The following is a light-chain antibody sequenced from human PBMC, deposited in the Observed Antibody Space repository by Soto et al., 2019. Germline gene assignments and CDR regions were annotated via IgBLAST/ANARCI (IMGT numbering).Light chain of an antibody. CDR3: QQYNNWPPFT. Sequence: EIVMTQSPATLSVSPGERATLSCRASQNIYTNLAWYQQKPGQAPRLLIYGASTRATGIPARFSGSGSGTEFTLSISSLQSEDFALYYCQQYNNWPPFTFGQGTRLDIK. CDR2: GAS. CDR1: QNIYTN. V-gene: IGKV3-15*01. J-gene: IGKJ5*01.